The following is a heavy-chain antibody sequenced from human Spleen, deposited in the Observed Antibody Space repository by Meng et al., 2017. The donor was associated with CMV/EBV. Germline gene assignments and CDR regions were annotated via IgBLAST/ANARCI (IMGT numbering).Heavy chain of an antibody. J-gene: IGHJ4*02. V-gene: IGHV3-74*01. CDR1: GFTCSNFW. CDR3: VRDGDRWNFDH. D-gene: IGHD2-15*01. CDR2: IKYDGTYA. Sequence: SCTTSGFTCSNFWMHWVRQGPGKGLIWVARIKYDGTYANYADSVQGRFTISRDNAGDRLHLQMNSLRVEDTAVYYCVRDGDRWNFDHWGQGTLVTVSS.